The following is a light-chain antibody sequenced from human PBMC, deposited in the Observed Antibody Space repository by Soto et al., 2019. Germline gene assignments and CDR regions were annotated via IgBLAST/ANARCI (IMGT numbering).Light chain of an antibody. V-gene: IGLV2-14*01. CDR2: EVS. J-gene: IGLJ3*02. CDR3: SSYTSSSTLHRV. Sequence: QSALTQPASVSGSPGQSITISCTGTSSDVGGYNYVSWYQQHPGKAPKLMIYEVSNRPSGVSNRFSGSKSGNTACLTISGLQAEDEADYYCSSYTSSSTLHRVFGGGTKVAVL. CDR1: SSDVGGYNY.